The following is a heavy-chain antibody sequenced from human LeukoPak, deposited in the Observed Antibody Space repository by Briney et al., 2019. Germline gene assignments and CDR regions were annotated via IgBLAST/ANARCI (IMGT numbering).Heavy chain of an antibody. Sequence: PGGSLRLSCAASGFTFSTYGMSWVRQAPGKGLEWLSYISYSDTAKYYADSVNGRFTISRDNAENSLHLQMNSLRDEDTAVYYCARYFDRSGFYRDAFDVWGQGTMATVSS. V-gene: IGHV3-48*02. CDR2: ISYSDTAK. CDR3: ARYFDRSGFYRDAFDV. D-gene: IGHD3-22*01. CDR1: GFTFSTYG. J-gene: IGHJ3*01.